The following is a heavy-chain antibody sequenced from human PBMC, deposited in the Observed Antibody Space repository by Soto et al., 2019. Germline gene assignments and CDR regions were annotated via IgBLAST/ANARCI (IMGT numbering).Heavy chain of an antibody. Sequence: EVQLVESGGGLVKPGESLRLSCAASGFSFSDAWINWVRQAPGKGLEWVGRIKSKADGGTTDFAAPMKGRFAVSRDDSKNLAYLQIYSLKSEDTAVYYYSTDSHFTWILVRLNYWGHGTLVTVSS. CDR1: GFSFSDAW. CDR2: IKSKADGGTT. D-gene: IGHD3-3*02. V-gene: IGHV3-15*07. J-gene: IGHJ4*01. CDR3: STDSHFTWILVRLNY.